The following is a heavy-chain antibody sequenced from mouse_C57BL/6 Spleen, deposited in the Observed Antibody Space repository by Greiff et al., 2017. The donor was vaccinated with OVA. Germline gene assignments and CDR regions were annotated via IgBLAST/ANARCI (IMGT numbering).Heavy chain of an antibody. CDR3: TRRGNYYGSSYYFDY. D-gene: IGHD1-1*01. CDR1: GYTFTDYE. J-gene: IGHJ2*01. V-gene: IGHV1-15*01. CDR2: IDPETGGT. Sequence: QVQLQQSGAELVRPGASVTLSCKASGYTFTDYEMHWVKQTPVHGLEWIGAIDPETGGTAYNQKFKGQAILTADKSSSTAYMELRSLKSEDSAVYYCTRRGNYYGSSYYFDYWGQGTTLTVSS.